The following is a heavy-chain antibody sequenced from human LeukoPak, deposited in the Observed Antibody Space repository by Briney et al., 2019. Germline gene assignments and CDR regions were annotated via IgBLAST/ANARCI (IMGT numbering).Heavy chain of an antibody. V-gene: IGHV4-59*01. CDR2: IYYTGST. Sequence: PSETLSLTCTVSGVSISTYYWSWIRQPPGRGLEYIGYIYYTGSTNYNPSLKSRVTVSVDTSKNQFSLKLSSVTAADTAVYYCATWRGTGFDYWGQGTLVTVSS. D-gene: IGHD7-27*01. CDR3: ATWRGTGFDY. J-gene: IGHJ4*02. CDR1: GVSISTYY.